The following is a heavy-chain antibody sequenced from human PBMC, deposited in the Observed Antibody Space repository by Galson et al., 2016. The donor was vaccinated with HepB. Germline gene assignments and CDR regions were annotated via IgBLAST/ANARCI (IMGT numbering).Heavy chain of an antibody. J-gene: IGHJ4*02. CDR1: GYSFTNYR. Sequence: QSGAEVKKPGESLKISCKGSGYSFTNYRIAWVRQMPGKGLEWMGVFYPDDSDTTYSPSFQGQVTFSTDKSLSTAYLQWSSLKASDTAMYYCASLFYTGTGGGGYTDCWGQGTLVTVSS. CDR2: FYPDDSDT. CDR3: ASLFYTGTGGGGYTDC. V-gene: IGHV5-51*01. D-gene: IGHD1-26*01.